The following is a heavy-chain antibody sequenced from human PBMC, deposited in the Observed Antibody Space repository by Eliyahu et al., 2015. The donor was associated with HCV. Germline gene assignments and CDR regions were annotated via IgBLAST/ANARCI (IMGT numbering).Heavy chain of an antibody. CDR3: ARDPTAFYNYWTGYSDS. J-gene: IGHJ4*02. Sequence: QVQLVQSGAEVKKPGASVKVSCKASGYTFXNYYIHWVRQAPGQGLEWMGIINPSDGGTXYSQTFQGRVTMTRDTSTNTLSMELSNLRSDDTAVYYCARDPTAFYNYWTGYSDSWGQGTLVTVSS. V-gene: IGHV1-46*01. D-gene: IGHD3/OR15-3a*01. CDR1: GYTFXNYY. CDR2: INPSDGGT.